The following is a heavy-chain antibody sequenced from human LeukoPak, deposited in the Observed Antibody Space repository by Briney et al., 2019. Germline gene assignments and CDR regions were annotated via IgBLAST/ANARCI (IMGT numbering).Heavy chain of an antibody. CDR1: GFTVSSNY. CDR3: AREGYTVNYFDY. V-gene: IGHV3-66*01. Sequence: GGSLRLSCAASGFTVSSNYMSWVRQAPGKGLEWVSVIYSGGSTYYADSVKGRFTISRDNSKNTLYLQMNSLRAEDTAVYYCAREGYTVNYFDYWGQGTLVTVSS. J-gene: IGHJ4*02. CDR2: IYSGGST. D-gene: IGHD4-17*01.